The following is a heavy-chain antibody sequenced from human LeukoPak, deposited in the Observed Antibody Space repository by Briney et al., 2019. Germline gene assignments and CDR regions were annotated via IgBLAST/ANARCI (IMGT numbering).Heavy chain of an antibody. V-gene: IGHV4-34*01. CDR3: ASKGRGRIATKKGFDY. J-gene: IGHJ4*02. D-gene: IGHD5-24*01. CDR2: INHSGST. Sequence: PSETLSLTCAVYGGSFSGYYWSWLRQPPGKGLEWIGEINHSGSTNYNPSLKSRVTISVDTSKNQFSLKLSSVTAADTAVYYCASKGRGRIATKKGFDYWGQGTLVTVSS. CDR1: GGSFSGYY.